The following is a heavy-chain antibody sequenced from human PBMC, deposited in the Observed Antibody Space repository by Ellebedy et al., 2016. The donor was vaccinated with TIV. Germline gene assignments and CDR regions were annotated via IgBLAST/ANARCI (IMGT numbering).Heavy chain of an antibody. CDR1: GGFVNNSRHY. D-gene: IGHD3-9*01. CDR2: VIYSGSP. V-gene: IGHV4-39*02. CDR3: ARIDSWQPIDD. Sequence: MPSETLSLTCDVSGGFVNNSRHYWAWIRQPPGKGLEWIGSVIYSGSPYYNPSFKSRVTLSADTSKNHFSLNLRTVTAADTAVYYCARIDSWQPIDDWGQGILVTVSS. J-gene: IGHJ4*02.